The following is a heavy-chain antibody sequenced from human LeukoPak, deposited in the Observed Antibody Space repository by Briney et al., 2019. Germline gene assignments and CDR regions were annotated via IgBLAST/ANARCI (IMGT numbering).Heavy chain of an antibody. D-gene: IGHD6-19*01. V-gene: IGHV4-4*02. CDR2: IYRSGTT. Sequence: KSSGTLSLTCAVSGGSISSTNWWSWVRQPPGKGLEWIGEIYRSGTTNYKPSLKSRVTISLDKSRNHFSLKLTSVTAADSAVYYCARRSPYSTGWSSYFDYWGQGALVTVSS. CDR3: ARRSPYSTGWSSYFDY. J-gene: IGHJ4*02. CDR1: GGSISSTNW.